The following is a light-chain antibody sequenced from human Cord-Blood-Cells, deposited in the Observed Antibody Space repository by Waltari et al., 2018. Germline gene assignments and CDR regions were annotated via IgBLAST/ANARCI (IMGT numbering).Light chain of an antibody. CDR1: QSVSSSY. J-gene: IGKJ4*01. CDR2: GAS. CDR3: QQYGSSLLT. Sequence: EIVLTPSPGTLSLSPGERATLSCRASQSVSSSYLAWYQQKPGQAPRLLIYGASSRATGIPDRFSGSGSGTDCTLTISRLEPEDFAVYYCQQYGSSLLTFGGGTKVEIK. V-gene: IGKV3-20*01.